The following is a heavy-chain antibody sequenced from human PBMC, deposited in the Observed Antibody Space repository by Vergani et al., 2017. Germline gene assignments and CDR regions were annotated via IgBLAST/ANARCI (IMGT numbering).Heavy chain of an antibody. V-gene: IGHV4-38-2*02. D-gene: IGHD2-15*01. CDR3: VRDPWESGGPYSGC. J-gene: IGHJ4*02. CDR2: ISHSGYT. Sequence: QVQLQESGPGLLKPSETLSLTCTVSGYSISSGYYWGWIRQPPGKGLEWIGSISHSGYTFYSPSLKSRVSMSVDTSKNQFSLSVSSVTAADTAVYYCVRDPWESGGPYSGCWGRGTLVSVSS. CDR1: GYSISSGYY.